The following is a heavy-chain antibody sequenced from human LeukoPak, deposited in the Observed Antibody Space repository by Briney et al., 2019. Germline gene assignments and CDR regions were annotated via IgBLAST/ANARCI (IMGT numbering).Heavy chain of an antibody. J-gene: IGHJ4*02. CDR3: ARNYDSSGYTAFGY. D-gene: IGHD3-22*01. Sequence: SETLSLTCTVSGGSISSYYWSWIRQPPGKGLEWIGHIYSSGSTNYNPSLKSRVTISVDTSKNQFSLKLSSVTAGDTAVYYCARNYDSSGYTAFGYWGRGTLVTVSS. CDR2: IYSSGST. V-gene: IGHV4-59*01. CDR1: GGSISSYY.